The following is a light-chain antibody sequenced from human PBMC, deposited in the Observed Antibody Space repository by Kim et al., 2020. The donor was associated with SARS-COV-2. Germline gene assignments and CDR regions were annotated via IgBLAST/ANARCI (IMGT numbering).Light chain of an antibody. CDR1: SSDVGGYNY. V-gene: IGLV2-11*03. J-gene: IGLJ1*01. Sequence: SGQSVTISCTGTSSDVGGYNYVSWYQQHPGKAPKVMIYDVSKRPSGVPDRFSGSKSGNTASLTIAGLQAEDEADYYCCSYAGSYVFGTGTKVTVL. CDR3: CSYAGSYV. CDR2: DVS.